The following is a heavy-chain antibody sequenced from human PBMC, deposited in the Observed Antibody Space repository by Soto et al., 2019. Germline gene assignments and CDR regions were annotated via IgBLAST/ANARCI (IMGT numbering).Heavy chain of an antibody. CDR1: GGSFSGYY. CDR2: INHSGST. CDR3: ARRGQLLYAY. J-gene: IGHJ4*02. D-gene: IGHD2-2*02. Sequence: SETLSLTCAVYGGSFSGYYWSWIRQPPGKGLEWIGEINHSGSTNYNPSLKSRVTISVDTSKNQFSLKLSSVTAADTAVYYCARRGQLLYAYWGQGTLVTVSS. V-gene: IGHV4-34*01.